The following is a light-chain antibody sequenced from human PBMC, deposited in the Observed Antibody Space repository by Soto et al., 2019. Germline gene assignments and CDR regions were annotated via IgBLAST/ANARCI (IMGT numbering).Light chain of an antibody. Sequence: QSVLTQPASVSGSPGQSSTISCTGTSSDVGGYNYVSWYQQHPGKAPKLMIYEVSNRPSGVSNRFSGSKSGNTASLTISGLQAEDEADYYCSSYPSSHYVFGTGTKVTVL. CDR2: EVS. CDR3: SSYPSSHYV. V-gene: IGLV2-14*01. CDR1: SSDVGGYNY. J-gene: IGLJ1*01.